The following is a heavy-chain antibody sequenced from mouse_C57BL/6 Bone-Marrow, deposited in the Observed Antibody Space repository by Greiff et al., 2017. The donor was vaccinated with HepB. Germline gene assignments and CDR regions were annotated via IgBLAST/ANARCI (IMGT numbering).Heavy chain of an antibody. CDR2: IDPANGNT. CDR1: GFNIKNTY. V-gene: IGHV14-3*01. CDR3: GPYYYGSYYYAMDY. Sequence: EVQLQQSVAELVRPGASVKLSCTASGFNIKNTYMHWVKQRPEQGLEWIGRIDPANGNTTYAPKFQGKATITADTSSNTAYLQLSSLTSEDTAIYYCGPYYYGSYYYAMDYWGQGTSVTVSS. J-gene: IGHJ4*01. D-gene: IGHD1-1*01.